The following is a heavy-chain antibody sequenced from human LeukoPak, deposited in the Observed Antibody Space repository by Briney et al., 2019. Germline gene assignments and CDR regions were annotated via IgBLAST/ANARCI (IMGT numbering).Heavy chain of an antibody. CDR1: GFTFSSYS. CDR2: ISSSSSYI. D-gene: IGHD3-9*01. V-gene: IGHV3-21*01. J-gene: IGHJ3*02. Sequence: GGSLTLSCAASGFTFSSYSMNWVRQAPGKGLEGVSSISSSSSYIYYADSVKGRFTISRDNAKNSLYLQMNSLRAEDTAVYYCARDSHGARGKGRYFDWDTPGGAFDIWGQGTMVTVSS. CDR3: ARDSHGARGKGRYFDWDTPGGAFDI.